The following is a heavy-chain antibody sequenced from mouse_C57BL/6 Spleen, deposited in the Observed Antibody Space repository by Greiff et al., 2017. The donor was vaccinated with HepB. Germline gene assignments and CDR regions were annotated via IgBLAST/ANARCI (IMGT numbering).Heavy chain of an antibody. J-gene: IGHJ2*01. CDR3: TITTVYYFDY. CDR2: ISSGGDYI. Sequence: EVKVEESGEGLVKPGGSLKLSCAASGFTFSSYAMSWVRQTPEKRLEWVAYISSGGDYIYYADTVKGRFTISRDNARNTLYLQMSSLKSEDTAMYYCTITTVYYFDYWGQGTTLTVSS. D-gene: IGHD1-1*01. V-gene: IGHV5-9-1*02. CDR1: GFTFSSYA.